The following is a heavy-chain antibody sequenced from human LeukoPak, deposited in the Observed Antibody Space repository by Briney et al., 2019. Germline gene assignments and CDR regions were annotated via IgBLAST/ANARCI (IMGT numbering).Heavy chain of an antibody. J-gene: IGHJ5*02. CDR3: ARGGYYGSGNDFRFDP. Sequence: SETLSLTCTVSDYSISSSYYWSWIRQPPGKGLEWIGYIDYSGYTNYNPSLKSRVTISVDTSKNQFSLKLTSVTTADTAVYFCARGGYYGSGNDFRFDPWGQGTLVTVSS. CDR1: DYSISSSYY. CDR2: IDYSGYT. D-gene: IGHD3-10*01. V-gene: IGHV4-59*13.